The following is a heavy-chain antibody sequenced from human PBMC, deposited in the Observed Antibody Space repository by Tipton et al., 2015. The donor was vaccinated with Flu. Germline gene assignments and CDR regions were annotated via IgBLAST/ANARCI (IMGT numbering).Heavy chain of an antibody. CDR2: IYTSGST. CDR1: GGSISSYY. V-gene: IGHV4-4*07. J-gene: IGHJ4*02. D-gene: IGHD3-10*01. CDR3: ARASGSGTYVVFDF. Sequence: TLSLTCTVSGGSISSYYWSWIRQPAGKGLEWIGRIYTSGSTNYNPSLKSRVTMSVDTSKNQFSLGLSSVTAADTAVYYCARASGSGTYVVFDFWGQGTLVTVSS.